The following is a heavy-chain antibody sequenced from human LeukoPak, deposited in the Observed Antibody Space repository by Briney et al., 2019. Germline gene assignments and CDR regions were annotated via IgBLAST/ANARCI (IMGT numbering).Heavy chain of an antibody. CDR1: GDSINSLD. J-gene: IGHJ4*02. D-gene: IGHD5-24*01. Sequence: ETLSLTCTVSGDSINSLDLWSWVRQAPGKGLEWVSVIYGGGNIYYADSVKGRFTISRDNSKNTLYLQMNSLRAEDTAVYYCARGAGYNYPYYFDYWGQGTLVTVSS. CDR2: IYGGGNI. V-gene: IGHV3-53*01. CDR3: ARGAGYNYPYYFDY.